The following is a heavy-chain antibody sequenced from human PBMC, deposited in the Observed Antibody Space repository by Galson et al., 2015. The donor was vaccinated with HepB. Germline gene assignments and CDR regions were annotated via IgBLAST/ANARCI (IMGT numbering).Heavy chain of an antibody. Sequence: SLRLSCAASGFTFSSYGMHWVRQAPGKGLEWVAVISYDGSNKYYADSVKGRFTISRDNSKNTLYLQMNSLRAEDTAVYYCAKDSVTISGWSRDLDYWGQGTLVTVSS. CDR2: ISYDGSNK. CDR3: AKDSVTISGWSRDLDY. CDR1: GFTFSSYG. V-gene: IGHV3-30*18. J-gene: IGHJ4*02. D-gene: IGHD6-19*01.